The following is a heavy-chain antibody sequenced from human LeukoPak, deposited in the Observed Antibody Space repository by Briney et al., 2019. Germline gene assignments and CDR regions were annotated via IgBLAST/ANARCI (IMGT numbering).Heavy chain of an antibody. D-gene: IGHD3-22*01. CDR2: ISHDGSNK. CDR3: ARANFYYDSSGYYINDY. Sequence: GGSLRLSCAASGFTFSRYAMHWVRQAPGKGLEWEAVISHDGSNKYYADSVKGRFTISRDNSKDTLYLQMNSLRAEDTAVYYCARANFYYDSSGYYINDYWGQGTLVTVSS. V-gene: IGHV3-30*04. CDR1: GFTFSRYA. J-gene: IGHJ4*02.